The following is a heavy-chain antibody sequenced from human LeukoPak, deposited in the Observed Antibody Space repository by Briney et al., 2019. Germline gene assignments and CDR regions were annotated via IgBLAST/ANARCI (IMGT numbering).Heavy chain of an antibody. CDR1: GDTFIRYG. CDR2: ISTGNGNT. V-gene: IGHV1-18*01. J-gene: IGHJ4*02. Sequence: ASVKVSCKASGDTFIRYGISWVRQAPGQGLEWMGWISTGNGNTNYEQKFQGRITMTTDTSTSTSYMELRSLRSDDTAVYYCARDLKMAYSSGRYSWGTGSSNDYWGQGTLVTVSS. CDR3: ARDLKMAYSSGRYSWGTGSSNDY. D-gene: IGHD6-19*01.